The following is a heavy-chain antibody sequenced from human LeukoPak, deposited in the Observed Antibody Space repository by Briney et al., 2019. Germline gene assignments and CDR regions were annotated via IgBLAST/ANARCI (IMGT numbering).Heavy chain of an antibody. Sequence: SETLSLTCTVFYGSFSGYYWTWIRQPPGKGLEWIAEINHNGNTNYNPSLKSRVTISADTSKDQFSLRLSSVTAADTAVYYCARHGLVAARHAFDIWGQGTMVTVSS. CDR3: ARHGLVAARHAFDI. CDR1: YGSFSGYY. D-gene: IGHD6-6*01. V-gene: IGHV4-34*01. CDR2: INHNGNT. J-gene: IGHJ3*02.